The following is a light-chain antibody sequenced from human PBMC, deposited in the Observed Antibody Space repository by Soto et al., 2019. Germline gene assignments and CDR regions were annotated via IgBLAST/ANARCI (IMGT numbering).Light chain of an antibody. Sequence: QSVLTQPPSVSGAPGQRVTIFCTGTSSNIGGGFDVHWYQHLPGTAPKLLIYGNVNRPSGVPDRFSGSKSGTSVSLAITGLQAEDEADYYCQSYDNSLGGSVFGGGTKLTVL. CDR2: GNV. V-gene: IGLV1-40*01. J-gene: IGLJ2*01. CDR1: SSNIGGGFD. CDR3: QSYDNSLGGSV.